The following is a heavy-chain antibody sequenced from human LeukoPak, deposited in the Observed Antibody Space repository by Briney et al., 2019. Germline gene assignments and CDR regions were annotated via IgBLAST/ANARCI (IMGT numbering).Heavy chain of an antibody. CDR1: GFTFSTYA. D-gene: IGHD1-26*01. J-gene: IGHJ4*02. CDR2: IGGSGGST. Sequence: GGSLRLSCAASGFTFSTYAMSWVRQAPGKGLDWGPGIGGSGGSTNYADSVKGRFTISRDNSKNTVYLQMNSLRVEDTAVYYCAKEMVSGSYQFDCWGQGTLVTVSS. CDR3: AKEMVSGSYQFDC. V-gene: IGHV3-23*01.